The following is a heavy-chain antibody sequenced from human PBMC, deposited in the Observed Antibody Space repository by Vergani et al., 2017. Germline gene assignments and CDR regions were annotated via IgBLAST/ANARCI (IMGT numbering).Heavy chain of an antibody. Sequence: EVQLVESGGGVVKPGGSLTISCATSGFDFTNSAMSWIRQAPGRGLQWVSSITRGSKSIYYADSVKGRFTITRDDVKKSLLLRMNNLKVDDTATYYCARTRSPIAMIRQFEQWGQGTLVTVSS. CDR1: GFDFTNSA. CDR3: ARTRSPIAMIRQFEQ. V-gene: IGHV3-21*01. CDR2: ITRGSKSI. D-gene: IGHD5-18*01. J-gene: IGHJ4*02.